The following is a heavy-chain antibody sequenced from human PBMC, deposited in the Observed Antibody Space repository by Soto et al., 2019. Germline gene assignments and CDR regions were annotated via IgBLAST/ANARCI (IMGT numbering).Heavy chain of an antibody. CDR3: ARSDHYYYDSSGYWDY. J-gene: IGHJ4*02. CDR1: GGSISSGNYY. D-gene: IGHD3-22*01. V-gene: IGHV4-30-4*01. CDR2: ISYSGST. Sequence: PSETLSLTCTVSGGSISSGNYYWSWIRQPPGKGLEWIGFISYSGSTYYNLSLKSRVTISVDTSKNQFSLNLSFVTAADTAVYYCARSDHYYYDSSGYWDYWGQGTLVTVSS.